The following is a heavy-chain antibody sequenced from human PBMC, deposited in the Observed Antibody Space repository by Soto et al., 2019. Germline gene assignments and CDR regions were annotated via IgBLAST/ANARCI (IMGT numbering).Heavy chain of an antibody. Sequence: GGSLRLSCAASGFTFSSYGMHWVRQAPGKGLEWVAVIWYDGSNEYYADSVKGRFTISRDNSKNTLYLQMNSLRAEDTAVYYCARDDGVVPAAIASPMDVWGQGTTVTVSS. CDR1: GFTFSSYG. CDR3: ARDDGVVPAAIASPMDV. V-gene: IGHV3-33*01. D-gene: IGHD2-2*01. J-gene: IGHJ6*02. CDR2: IWYDGSNE.